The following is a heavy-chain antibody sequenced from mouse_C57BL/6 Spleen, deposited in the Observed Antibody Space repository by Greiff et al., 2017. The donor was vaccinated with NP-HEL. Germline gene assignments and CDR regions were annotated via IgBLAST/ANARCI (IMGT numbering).Heavy chain of an antibody. CDR2: ISSGTSTI. CDR3: ARSWDRDAWFAY. CDR1: GFTFSDYG. D-gene: IGHD3-3*01. J-gene: IGHJ3*01. V-gene: IGHV5-17*01. Sequence: DVMLVESGGGLVKPGGSLKLSCAASGFTFSDYGMHWVRQAPEKGLEWVAYISSGTSTIYYADTVKGRFTISRGNAKNTLFLQMTSLRSEDTAMYYCARSWDRDAWFAYWGQRTLVTVSA.